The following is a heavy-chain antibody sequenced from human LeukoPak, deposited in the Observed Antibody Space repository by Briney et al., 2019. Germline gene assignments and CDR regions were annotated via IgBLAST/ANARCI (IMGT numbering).Heavy chain of an antibody. Sequence: SETLSLTCAVSGGSISSNSYYWGWIRQPPGKGLEWIGSIYYSGSPNYNPSLKSRITISLDTSKNQYSLKLSSVTAADTAVYYCARGENTVGATDFDYWGQGTLVTVSS. CDR1: GGSISSNSYY. D-gene: IGHD2-15*01. V-gene: IGHV4-39*07. CDR2: IYYSGSP. J-gene: IGHJ4*02. CDR3: ARGENTVGATDFDY.